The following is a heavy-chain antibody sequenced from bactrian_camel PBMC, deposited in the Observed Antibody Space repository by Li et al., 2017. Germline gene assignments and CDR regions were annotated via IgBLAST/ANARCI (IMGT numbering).Heavy chain of an antibody. J-gene: IGHJ4*01. Sequence: HVQLVESGGGSVQAGGSLRLSCAASGNTYSTNCTGWFHQAPGKEREGVARILAGGGSTWYSVSVKGRFQISQDNAENTVYLQMNSLKPEDTGVYYCAAGEGRRLVGGSWYCLDNYWGQGTQVTV. D-gene: IGHD6*01. CDR1: GNTYSTNC. CDR3: AAGEGRRLVGGSWYCLDNY. CDR2: ILAGGGST. V-gene: IGHV3-3*01.